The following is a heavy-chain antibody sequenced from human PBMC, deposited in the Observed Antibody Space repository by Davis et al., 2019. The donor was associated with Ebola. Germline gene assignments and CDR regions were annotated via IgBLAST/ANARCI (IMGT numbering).Heavy chain of an antibody. Sequence: GVLKISCAASGFIFSSYVMSWVRQAPGKGLEWVSTLGTSADTYYADSVKGRFTVSRDNSENMLYLQMNTLRAEDTAVYYCARHVNGDFWYFDLWGRGTRVTVSS. D-gene: IGHD4-17*01. CDR1: GFIFSSYV. J-gene: IGHJ2*01. CDR3: ARHVNGDFWYFDL. CDR2: LGTSADT. V-gene: IGHV3-23*01.